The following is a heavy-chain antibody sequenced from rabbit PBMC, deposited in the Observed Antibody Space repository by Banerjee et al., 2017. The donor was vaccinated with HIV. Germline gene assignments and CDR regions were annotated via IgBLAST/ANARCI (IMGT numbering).Heavy chain of an antibody. V-gene: IGHV1S43*01. CDR3: ARGVSAGYGGYGYVPYYFYL. CDR2: IYNGDGST. D-gene: IGHD6-1*01. CDR1: GSDISSYS. J-gene: IGHJ4*01. Sequence: QQQLEESGGGLVKPGGTLTLTCTASGSDISSYSMCWVRQAPGKGLELIACIYNGDGSTYYASWVNGRFSISRSTSLNTVDLKMTSLTAADTATYFCARGVSAGYGGYGYVPYYFYLWGQGTLVTVS.